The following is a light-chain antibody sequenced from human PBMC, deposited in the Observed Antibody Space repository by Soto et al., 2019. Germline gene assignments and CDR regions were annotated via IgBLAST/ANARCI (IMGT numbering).Light chain of an antibody. Sequence: EVVLTQSPGTLSLSPGDRATLSCRASQSVSSNYLAWYQQKPGQAPRLLIYGAFTRANGIQDRISGSGSGTDFTRTITILEPEGFAVYYCQQYGRSHPLTCGGGTNVE. CDR2: GAF. J-gene: IGKJ4*02. V-gene: IGKV3-20*01. CDR3: QQYGRSHPLT. CDR1: QSVSSNY.